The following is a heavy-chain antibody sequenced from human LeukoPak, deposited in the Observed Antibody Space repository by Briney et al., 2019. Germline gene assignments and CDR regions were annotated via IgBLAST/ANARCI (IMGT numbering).Heavy chain of an antibody. J-gene: IGHJ5*02. CDR1: GGSISSYY. CDR2: IYYSGTT. CDR3: ARGRYTITFGGVIVKNWFDP. Sequence: SETLSLTCTVSGGSISSYYWSWIRQPPGKGLEWIGYIYYSGTTYYNPSLKSRVTISVDTSKNQFSLKLSSVTAADTAVYYCARGRYTITFGGVIVKNWFDPWGQGTLVTVSS. V-gene: IGHV4-59*12. D-gene: IGHD3-16*02.